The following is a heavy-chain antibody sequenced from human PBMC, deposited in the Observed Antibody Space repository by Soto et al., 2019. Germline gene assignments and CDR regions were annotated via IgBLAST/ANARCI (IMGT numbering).Heavy chain of an antibody. Sequence: VKVSCKVSGYTLTELSMHWVRQAPGKGLEWMGGIDPENGKTIYAQKFQGRVTMTGDTSTGTAYMELSSLRSEDTAVYYCARRSPAAMGAFDIWGQGTMVTVSS. CDR2: IDPENGKT. J-gene: IGHJ3*02. V-gene: IGHV1-24*01. D-gene: IGHD2-2*01. CDR1: GYTLTELS. CDR3: ARRSPAAMGAFDI.